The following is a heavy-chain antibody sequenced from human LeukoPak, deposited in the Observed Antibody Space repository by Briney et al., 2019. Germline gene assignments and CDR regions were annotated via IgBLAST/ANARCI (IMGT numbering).Heavy chain of an antibody. CDR1: GYSISSGYY. CDR3: ARAYSSSWYYNWFDP. V-gene: IGHV4-38-2*02. CDR2: IYNSRST. Sequence: PSETLSLTCSVYGYSISSGYYWGWIRQPPGKGLEWIGSIYNSRSTYYNPSLKSRVTRYVAPSKNHFSLKLRSVNAADTAMYYCARAYSSSWYYNWFDPWGEGTVVSVSS. D-gene: IGHD6-13*01. J-gene: IGHJ5*02.